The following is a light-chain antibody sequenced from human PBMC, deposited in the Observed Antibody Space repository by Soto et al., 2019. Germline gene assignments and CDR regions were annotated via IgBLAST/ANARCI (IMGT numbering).Light chain of an antibody. Sequence: EIVLTQSPGTLSLSPGEGATLSCRASQSVNSRDLAWYQQKPGQAPRLLIYASSSRAADIPDRFSGSVSGTDFTLTISRLEPEDFAVYYCQQYGPSPMYTFGQGTKLEIK. V-gene: IGKV3-20*01. J-gene: IGKJ2*01. CDR3: QQYGPSPMYT. CDR1: QSVNSRD. CDR2: ASS.